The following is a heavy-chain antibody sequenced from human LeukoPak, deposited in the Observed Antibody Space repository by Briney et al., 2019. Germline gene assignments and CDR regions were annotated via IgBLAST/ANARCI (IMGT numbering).Heavy chain of an antibody. CDR1: GGTISYYY. CDR3: ARGTVTTLFDY. V-gene: IGHV4-4*07. CDR2: LYTSGST. D-gene: IGHD4-17*01. Sequence: KTSETLSLTSFVTGGTISYYYWSWIRQPAGKGLEWIGRLYTSGSTDYNPSLKSRVTMSVDTYKNQFSLKLRSVTAADTAVYYCARGTVTTLFDYWGQGTLVTVSS. J-gene: IGHJ4*02.